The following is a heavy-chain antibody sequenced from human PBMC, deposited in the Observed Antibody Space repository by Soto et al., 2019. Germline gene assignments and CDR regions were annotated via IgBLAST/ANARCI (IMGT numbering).Heavy chain of an antibody. CDR2: TYYRSKWYN. J-gene: IGHJ3*02. V-gene: IGHV6-1*01. Sequence: SQTLSLTCAISGDSVSSNSPAWNWIRQSPSRGLEWLGRTYYRSKWYNDYAVSVKSRITINPDTSKNQFSLQLNSVTPEDTAVYYCAGHYDFWSVYYFPDAFDIWGPGTMVTVS. D-gene: IGHD3-3*01. CDR1: GDSVSSNSPA. CDR3: AGHYDFWSVYYFPDAFDI.